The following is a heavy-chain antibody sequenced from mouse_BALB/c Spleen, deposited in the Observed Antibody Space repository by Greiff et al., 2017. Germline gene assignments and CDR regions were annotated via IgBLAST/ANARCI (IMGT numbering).Heavy chain of an antibody. D-gene: IGHD4-1*01. J-gene: IGHJ4*01. CDR3: VRGGRTGYAMDY. CDR1: GFTFNTYA. CDR2: IRSKSNNYAT. V-gene: IGHV10-3*03. Sequence: EVKLVESGGGLVQPKGSLKLSCAASGFTFNTYAMHWVCQAPGKGLEWVARIRSKSNNYATYYADSVKDRFTISRDDSQSMLYLQMNNLKTEDTAMYYCVRGGRTGYAMDYWGQGTSATVSS.